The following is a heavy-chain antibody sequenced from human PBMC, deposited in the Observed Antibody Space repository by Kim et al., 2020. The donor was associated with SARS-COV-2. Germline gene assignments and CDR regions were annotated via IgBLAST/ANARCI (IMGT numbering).Heavy chain of an antibody. CDR2: ISYDGSNK. Sequence: GGSLRLSCAASGFTFSSYARHWVRQAPGKGLEWVAVISYDGSNKYYADSVKGRFTISRDNSKNTLYLQMNSLRAEDTAVYYCARCTVTDYWYFDLWGRGTLVTVSS. V-gene: IGHV3-30-3*01. CDR3: ARCTVTDYWYFDL. D-gene: IGHD4-17*01. CDR1: GFTFSSYA. J-gene: IGHJ2*01.